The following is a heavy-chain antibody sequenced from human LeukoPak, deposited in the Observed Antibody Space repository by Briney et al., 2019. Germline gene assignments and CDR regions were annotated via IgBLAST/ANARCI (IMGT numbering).Heavy chain of an antibody. J-gene: IGHJ5*02. CDR2: ISGSGGST. CDR3: AKEMRPYDILTGYFPT. CDR1: GCTFSSYA. V-gene: IGHV3-23*01. D-gene: IGHD3-9*01. Sequence: GGSLRLSCAASGCTFSSYAMSWVRQAPGKGLEWVSAISGSGGSTYYADSVKGRFTISRDNSKNTLYLQMNSLRAEDTAVYYCAKEMRPYDILTGYFPTWGQGTLVTVSS.